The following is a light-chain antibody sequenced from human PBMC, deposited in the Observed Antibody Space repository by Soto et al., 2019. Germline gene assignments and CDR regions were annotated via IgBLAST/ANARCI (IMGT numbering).Light chain of an antibody. CDR1: QSVSHNY. J-gene: IGKJ1*01. CDR2: GAS. V-gene: IGKV3-20*01. Sequence: EIVLTQSPGNLSLSPGERATLSCRASQSVSHNYLAWYQQKPGQAPRLLIYGASSRATGIPDRFSGSGSGTDFTLTISRLETEDFAVYYCQQYGASPTFGQGTKVEIK. CDR3: QQYGASPT.